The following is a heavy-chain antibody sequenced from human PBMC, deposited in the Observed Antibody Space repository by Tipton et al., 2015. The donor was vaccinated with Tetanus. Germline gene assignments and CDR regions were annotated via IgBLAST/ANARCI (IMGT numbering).Heavy chain of an antibody. D-gene: IGHD6-19*01. CDR1: GFTFSNAW. J-gene: IGHJ4*02. V-gene: IGHV3-15*01. CDR3: TTDPGGAVAGTLDDD. CDR2: IKSKTDGGTT. Sequence: SLRLSCAASGFTFSNAWMSWVRQAPGKGLEWVGRIKSKTDGGTTDYAAPVKGRFTNSRDDSKNTLYLQMNSLKTEDTAVYYCTTDPGGAVAGTLDDDWGQGTLVTVSS.